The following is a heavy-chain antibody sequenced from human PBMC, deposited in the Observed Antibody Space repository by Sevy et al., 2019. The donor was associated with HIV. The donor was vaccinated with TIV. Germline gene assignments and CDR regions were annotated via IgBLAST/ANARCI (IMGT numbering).Heavy chain of an antibody. V-gene: IGHV3-30*03. CDR3: AREKVPVASRRMPYYDYYGLDV. CDR2: ISYDGKRT. CDR1: EFRFSDFA. D-gene: IGHD6-19*01. J-gene: IGHJ6*02. Sequence: GGSLRLSCAASEFRFSDFAMHWVRQAPGKGLEWVAFISYDGKRTKYADSVKGRFTVSRDNSDKKFYVQMNSLRVEDAAIYYCAREKVPVASRRMPYYDYYGLDVRGLGTTVTVSS.